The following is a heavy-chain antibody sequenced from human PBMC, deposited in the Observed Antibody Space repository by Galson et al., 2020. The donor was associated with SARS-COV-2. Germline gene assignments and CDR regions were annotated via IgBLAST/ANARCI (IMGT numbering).Heavy chain of an antibody. CDR2: INPNTGAT. CDR3: ARDLVGTTNVWFDP. Sequence: ASVKVSCKASGYAFTAHFTHWLRQAPGQRLEWMGWINPNTGATNYAQRFQGRVTMTRDTSINTAYMDLNSLSSDDTAVYYCARDLVGTTNVWFDPWGQGTLVTVSS. J-gene: IGHJ5*02. D-gene: IGHD1-26*01. CDR1: GYAFTAHF. V-gene: IGHV1-2*02.